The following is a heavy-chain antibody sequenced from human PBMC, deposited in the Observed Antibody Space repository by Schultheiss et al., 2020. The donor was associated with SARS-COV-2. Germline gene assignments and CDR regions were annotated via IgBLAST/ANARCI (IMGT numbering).Heavy chain of an antibody. V-gene: IGHV4-59*08. D-gene: IGHD2-2*01. J-gene: IGHJ4*02. CDR3: TRHALVVPAASFDY. CDR2: IYYSGST. Sequence: SETLSLTCTVSGGSISSYYWSWIRQPPGKGLEWIGYIYYSGSTNYNPSLKSRVTMSADTSKNQFSLKLSSVTAADTAVYYCTRHALVVPAASFDYWGQGTLVTVSS. CDR1: GGSISSYY.